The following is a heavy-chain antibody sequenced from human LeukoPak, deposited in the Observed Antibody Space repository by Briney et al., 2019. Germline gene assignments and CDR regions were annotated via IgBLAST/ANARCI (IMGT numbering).Heavy chain of an antibody. CDR3: ARDTARYYYDSSGYLNN. D-gene: IGHD3-22*01. CDR1: GFTFSSYW. J-gene: IGHJ4*02. Sequence: GGSLRLSCAASGFTFSSYWMSWVGQAAGKGLGWVAYIKEDGSEKYYVDSVKGRFTITRDNAKNSLYLQMNSLRAEDTAVYYCARDTARYYYDSSGYLNNWGQGTLVTVSS. V-gene: IGHV3-7*01. CDR2: IKEDGSEK.